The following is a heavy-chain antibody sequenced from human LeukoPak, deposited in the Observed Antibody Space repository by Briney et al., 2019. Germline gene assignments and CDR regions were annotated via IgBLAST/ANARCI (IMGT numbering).Heavy chain of an antibody. D-gene: IGHD5-12*01. CDR1: GYSISSGYY. CDR3: ARGGYSGYPAADY. Sequence: PSETLSLTCTVSGYSISSGYYWGWIRQPPGKGLEWIGSIYHSGSTYYNPSLKSRVTISVDTSKNQFSLKLSSVTAADTAVYYCARGGYSGYPAADYWGQGTLVTVSS. V-gene: IGHV4-38-2*02. J-gene: IGHJ4*02. CDR2: IYHSGST.